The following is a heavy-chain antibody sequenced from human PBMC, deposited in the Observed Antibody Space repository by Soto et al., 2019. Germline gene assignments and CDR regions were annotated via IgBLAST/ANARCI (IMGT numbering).Heavy chain of an antibody. CDR1: GGSISSGVYY. Sequence: QVQLQESGPGLVKPSQTLSLTCTVSGGSISSGVYYWSWIRQHPGKGLEWIGYIFYSGSTYYNPSLTSRVTISVDTSKNQFSLKLSSVTAADTAVYYCATYGSGTYKPTTFDYWGPGPLVTVSS. CDR2: IFYSGST. V-gene: IGHV4-31*03. D-gene: IGHD3-10*01. J-gene: IGHJ4*02. CDR3: ATYGSGTYKPTTFDY.